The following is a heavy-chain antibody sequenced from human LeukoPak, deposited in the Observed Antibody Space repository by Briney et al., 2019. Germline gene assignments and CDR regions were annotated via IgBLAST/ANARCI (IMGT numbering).Heavy chain of an antibody. CDR3: AGAGVVGGGVYYFNY. J-gene: IGHJ4*02. CDR2: ISGSGGST. V-gene: IGHV3-23*01. Sequence: PGGSLRLSCAASGFTFTSYAMIWVRQDPGKGLEWVSVISGSGGSTYYADSVKGRFTISRDNSERTLYLQMNSLRAEDTAVYYCAGAGVVGGGVYYFNYWGQGTLVTVSS. CDR1: GFTFTSYA. D-gene: IGHD1-26*01.